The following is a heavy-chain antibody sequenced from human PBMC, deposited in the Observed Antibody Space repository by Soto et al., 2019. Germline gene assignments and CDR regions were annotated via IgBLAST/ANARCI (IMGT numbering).Heavy chain of an antibody. CDR2: IFFSGTT. CDR1: GYSMERSGDY. J-gene: IGHJ5*02. D-gene: IGHD3-10*01. V-gene: IGHV4-31*03. CDR3: GRELLAPTMGWFDP. Sequence: QVQLQESGPGLVKPSQTLSLACTVTGYSMERSGDYWSWIRQVPGQGLEWLGYIFFSGTTYYNPSFKIRVVRSVDTSRNQFFLNLTSVTAADTGVYYCGRELLAPTMGWFDPWGQGTLVTVSS.